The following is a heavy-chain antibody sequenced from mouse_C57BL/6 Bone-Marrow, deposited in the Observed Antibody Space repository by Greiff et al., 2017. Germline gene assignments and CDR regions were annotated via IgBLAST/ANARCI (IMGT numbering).Heavy chain of an antibody. V-gene: IGHV5-16*01. D-gene: IGHD2-3*01. Sequence: DVKLVESEGGLVQPGSSMKLSCTASGFTFSDYYMAWVRQVPEKGLEWVANINYDGSSTYYLDSLKSRFIISRDNAKNILYLQMSSLKSEDTATYYCARDGGWMDYWGQGTSVTVSS. J-gene: IGHJ4*01. CDR3: ARDGGWMDY. CDR1: GFTFSDYY. CDR2: INYDGSST.